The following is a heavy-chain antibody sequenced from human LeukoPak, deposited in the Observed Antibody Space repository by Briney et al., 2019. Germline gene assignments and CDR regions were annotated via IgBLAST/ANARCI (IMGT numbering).Heavy chain of an antibody. CDR3: ARRPNRVGGYYDY. V-gene: IGHV4-4*09. D-gene: IGHD3-22*01. Sequence: SETLSLTCTVSGGSITSYYLSWIRQPPGKGLEWIGHIYTRGSTNYNPSLKSRVTISGDTSKNQFSLRLSSVTAAATAVYFCARRPNRVGGYYDYWGQGILVTVSS. CDR1: GGSITSYY. CDR2: IYTRGST. J-gene: IGHJ4*02.